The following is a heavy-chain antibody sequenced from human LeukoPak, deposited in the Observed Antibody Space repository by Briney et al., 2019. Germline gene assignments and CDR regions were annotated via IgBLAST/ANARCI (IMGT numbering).Heavy chain of an antibody. CDR1: GYIFTDYY. CDR2: INPNSGGT. Sequence: ASVKVSCKASGYIFTDYYMHWVRQAPGQGLEWMGWINPNSGGTNYAQKFQGRVTMTRDTSISTAYMELTRLRSDDTAVYYCARGRGYDSSGYLDYWGQGTLVIVSS. D-gene: IGHD3-22*01. V-gene: IGHV1-2*02. CDR3: ARGRGYDSSGYLDY. J-gene: IGHJ4*02.